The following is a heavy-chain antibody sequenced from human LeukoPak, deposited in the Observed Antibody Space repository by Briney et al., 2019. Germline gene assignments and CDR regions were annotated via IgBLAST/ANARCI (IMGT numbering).Heavy chain of an antibody. CDR2: ISAYNGNT. Sequence: ASVKVSCKASGYTFTSYGISWVRQAPGQGLEWMGWISAYNGNTNYAQKLQGRVTMTTDTSTSTAYMELRSLRSDDTAVYYCARERGLSTPLTGYFYYYYGMDVWGQGTTVTVSS. V-gene: IGHV1-18*01. D-gene: IGHD3-9*01. CDR1: GYTFTSYG. J-gene: IGHJ6*02. CDR3: ARERGLSTPLTGYFYYYYGMDV.